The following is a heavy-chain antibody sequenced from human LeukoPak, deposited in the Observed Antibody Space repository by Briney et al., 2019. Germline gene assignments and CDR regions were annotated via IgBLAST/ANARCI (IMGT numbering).Heavy chain of an antibody. Sequence: PGRSLRLSCAASGFTFSSYGMHWVRQAPGKGLEWVAVISYDGSNKYYADSVKDRFTISRDNSKNTLYLQMNSLRAEDTAVYYCAKDQFKYYYDSSGYSHWGQGTLVTVSS. J-gene: IGHJ4*02. CDR1: GFTFSSYG. CDR3: AKDQFKYYYDSSGYSH. CDR2: ISYDGSNK. D-gene: IGHD3-22*01. V-gene: IGHV3-30*18.